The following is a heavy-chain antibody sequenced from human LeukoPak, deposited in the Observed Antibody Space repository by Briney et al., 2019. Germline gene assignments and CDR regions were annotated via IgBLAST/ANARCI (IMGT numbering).Heavy chain of an antibody. V-gene: IGHV4-4*09. CDR1: GGSISSYY. Sequence: SETLSLTSTVSGGSISSYYWSWIRQPPGKGLEWIGYIYTSGRTNYNPSLKSRVTISVDTSKNQFSLKLSSVTAADTAVYYCARRGDYAFDYWGQGTLVTVSS. CDR2: IYTSGRT. CDR3: ARRGDYAFDY. D-gene: IGHD4-17*01. J-gene: IGHJ4*02.